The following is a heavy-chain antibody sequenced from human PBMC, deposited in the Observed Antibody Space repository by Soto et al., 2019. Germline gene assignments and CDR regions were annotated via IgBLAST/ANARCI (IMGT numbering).Heavy chain of an antibody. CDR1: GGSLSGYS. J-gene: IGHJ4*02. CDR3: AKGFGGRLYGPGSDAFDD. V-gene: IGHV4-34*01. CDR2: INHSGST. Sequence: QVRLQHWGAGLLKPSETLSRTCAVYGGSLSGYSWSWIRQPPGRGLEWIGEINHSGSTNYNPSLKRRVTISVDTPKNQFSLNLTSVPAADTAVYYCAKGFGGRLYGPGSDAFDDWGQGILVTVSS. D-gene: IGHD3-10*01.